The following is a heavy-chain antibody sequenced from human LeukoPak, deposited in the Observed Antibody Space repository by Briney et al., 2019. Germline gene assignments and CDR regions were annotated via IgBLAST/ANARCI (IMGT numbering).Heavy chain of an antibody. V-gene: IGHV3-66*01. CDR3: ARDDSGYPGLGY. CDR2: FYSGGST. J-gene: IGHJ4*02. CDR1: GFTVSSNY. Sequence: GGSLRLSCAASGFTVSSNYMNWVRQAPGKGLEWVSVFYSGGSTYYADSVKGRFTISRDNSKNTLYLQMNSLRTEDTAVYFCARDDSGYPGLGYWGQGTLVTVSS. D-gene: IGHD3-22*01.